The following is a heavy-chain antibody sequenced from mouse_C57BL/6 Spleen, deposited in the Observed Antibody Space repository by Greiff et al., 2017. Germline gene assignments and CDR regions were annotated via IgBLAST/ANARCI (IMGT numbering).Heavy chain of an antibody. CDR2: IHPSDSDT. Sequence: VQLQQSGAELVKPGASVKVSCKASGYTFTSYWMHWVKQRPGKGLEWIGRIHPSDSDTNYNQKFKGKATVTVDKSSSTAYMQLSSLTSEDSAVYYCAIGGYGSYTWFAYWGQGTLVTVSA. CDR3: AIGGYGSYTWFAY. V-gene: IGHV1-74*01. CDR1: GYTFTSYW. J-gene: IGHJ3*01. D-gene: IGHD2-10*02.